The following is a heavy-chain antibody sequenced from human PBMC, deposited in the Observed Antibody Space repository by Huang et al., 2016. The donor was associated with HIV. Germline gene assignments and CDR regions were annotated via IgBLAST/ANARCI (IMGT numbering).Heavy chain of an antibody. V-gene: IGHV3-30-3*01. CDR3: ARDVLRGLGYFDV. CDR1: GFTFSNYP. CDR2: ISYDEGSTK. Sequence: QVQLVESGGGVVQPGGSLRLACAASGFTFSNYPMHWVRQAPGKGLEGVVVISYDEGSTKYFADSVKGRFTISRDNSKNTVYLQMSSLRADDTAVFYCARDVLRGLGYFDVWGRGTLVTVSS. D-gene: IGHD4-17*01. J-gene: IGHJ2*01.